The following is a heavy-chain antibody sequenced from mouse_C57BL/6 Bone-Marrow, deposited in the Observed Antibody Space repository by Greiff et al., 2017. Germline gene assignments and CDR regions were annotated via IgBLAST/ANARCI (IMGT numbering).Heavy chain of an antibody. V-gene: IGHV1-19*01. D-gene: IGHD3-3*01. Sequence: EVKLQESGPVLVKPGASVKMSCKASGYTFTDYYMNWVKQSHGKSLEWIGVINPYNGGTSYNQKFKGKATLTVDKSSSTAYMVLNSLTSEDSAVYCCARWAAYYWGQGTTLTVSS. CDR2: INPYNGGT. CDR3: ARWAAYY. J-gene: IGHJ2*01. CDR1: GYTFTDYY.